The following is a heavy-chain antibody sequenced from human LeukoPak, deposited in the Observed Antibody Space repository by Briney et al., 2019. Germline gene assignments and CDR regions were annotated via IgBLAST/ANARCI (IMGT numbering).Heavy chain of an antibody. CDR1: GFTFSSYA. D-gene: IGHD3-22*01. CDR3: ARDTGFDSSGYYSFGAAFDI. Sequence: GGSLRLSCAASGFTFSSYAMSWVRQAPGKGLEWVSTISGGGTSRNYADSVKGRFTISRDNAKNSLYLQMNSLRAEDTAVYYCARDTGFDSSGYYSFGAAFDIWGQGTMVTVSS. V-gene: IGHV3-23*01. J-gene: IGHJ3*02. CDR2: ISGGGTSR.